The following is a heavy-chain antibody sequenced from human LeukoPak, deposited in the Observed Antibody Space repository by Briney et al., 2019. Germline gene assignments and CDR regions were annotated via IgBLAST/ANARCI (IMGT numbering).Heavy chain of an antibody. CDR1: GFTFSNAW. CDR3: TTDPHYYDFWSGYYVDFDY. D-gene: IGHD3-3*01. J-gene: IGHJ4*02. V-gene: IGHV3-15*01. Sequence: GGSLRLSCAASGFTFSNAWMSWVRQAPGKGLEWVGRIKSKTDGGTTDYAAPVKGRFTISRDDSKNTLYLQMNSLKTEDTAVYYRTTDPHYYDFWSGYYVDFDYWGQGTLVTVSS. CDR2: IKSKTDGGTT.